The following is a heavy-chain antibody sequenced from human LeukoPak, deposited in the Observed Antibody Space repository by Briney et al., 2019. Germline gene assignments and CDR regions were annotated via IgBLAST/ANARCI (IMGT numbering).Heavy chain of an antibody. CDR1: GGAISSGNYY. Sequence: SETLSLTCTVSGGAISSGNYYWSWIRQPAGKGLEWIGRVYTSGSTDYSPSLKSRVTISVDTSKNQFSLKLTSVTAADTAVYYCAREAGGYSYFDYWGQGTLVTVSS. CDR3: AREAGGYSYFDY. V-gene: IGHV4-61*02. D-gene: IGHD4-23*01. J-gene: IGHJ4*02. CDR2: VYTSGST.